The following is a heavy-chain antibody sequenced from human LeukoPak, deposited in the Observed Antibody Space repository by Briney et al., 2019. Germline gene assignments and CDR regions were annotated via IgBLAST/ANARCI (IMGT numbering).Heavy chain of an antibody. CDR3: ASGGGVY. CDR1: GGSFSGYY. J-gene: IGHJ4*02. D-gene: IGHD3-16*01. CDR2: INHSGIT. V-gene: IGHV4-34*01. Sequence: SETLSLTGAVYGGSFSGYYWSWIRQPPEKGLEWIGEINHSGITNYNPSLKSRVTISVDTSKNQFSLKLSSVTAADTAVYYCASGGGVYWGQGTLVTVSS.